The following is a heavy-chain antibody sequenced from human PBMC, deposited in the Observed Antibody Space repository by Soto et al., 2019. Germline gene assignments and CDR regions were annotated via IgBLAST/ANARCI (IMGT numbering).Heavy chain of an antibody. CDR3: AREISHP. V-gene: IGHV3-30-3*01. CDR2: ISYDGSNK. CDR1: GFTFSSYA. J-gene: IGHJ5*02. Sequence: QVQLVESGGGVVQPGRSLRLSCAASGFTFSSYAMHWVRQAPGKGLEWVAVISYDGSNKYYADSMKGRFTISRDNSKNTLYLQMNSLRAEDTAVYYCAREISHPWGQGTLVTVSS.